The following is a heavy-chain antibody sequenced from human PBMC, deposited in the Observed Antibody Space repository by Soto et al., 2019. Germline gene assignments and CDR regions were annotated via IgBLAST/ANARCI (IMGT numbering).Heavy chain of an antibody. CDR2: INPSGGTT. Sequence: QMQLVQSGAEVKKPGASVKVSCKASGYSFTNYYXHWVRQAPGQGLEWMGIINPSGGTTRYARKFQGRITMTSDTSTSTVYMEVSSLSSEDTAVYYCARDGATMGSYYLDYWGQGTLVTVSS. V-gene: IGHV1-46*01. CDR3: ARDGATMGSYYLDY. J-gene: IGHJ4*02. CDR1: GYSFTNYY. D-gene: IGHD5-12*01.